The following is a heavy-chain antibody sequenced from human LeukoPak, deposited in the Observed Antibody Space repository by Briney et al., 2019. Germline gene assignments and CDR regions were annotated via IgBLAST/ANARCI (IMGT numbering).Heavy chain of an antibody. J-gene: IGHJ6*03. D-gene: IGHD3-22*01. V-gene: IGHV4-61*02. CDR2: IYTSGST. Sequence: PSETLSLTCTVSGGSISSGSYYWSWIRQPAGKGLEWIGRIYTSGSTNYNPSLKSRVTISVDTSKNQFSLKLSSVTAADTAMYYCASDWEVVVIPNYYYYYMDVWGKGTTVTVSS. CDR3: ASDWEVVVIPNYYYYYMDV. CDR1: GGSISSGSYY.